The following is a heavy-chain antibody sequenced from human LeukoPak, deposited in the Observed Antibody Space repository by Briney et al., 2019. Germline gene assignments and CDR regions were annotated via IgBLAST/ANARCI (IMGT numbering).Heavy chain of an antibody. J-gene: IGHJ4*02. D-gene: IGHD2-15*01. Sequence: GASVKVSCKASGYTFTGYYMHWVRQAPGLGLEWMGWINPNSGGTNYAQKFQGRVTMTRDTSISTAYMELSRLRSDDTAVYYCASEDCSGGSCYSWIYWGQGTLVTVSS. CDR2: INPNSGGT. V-gene: IGHV1-2*02. CDR1: GYTFTGYY. CDR3: ASEDCSGGSCYSWIY.